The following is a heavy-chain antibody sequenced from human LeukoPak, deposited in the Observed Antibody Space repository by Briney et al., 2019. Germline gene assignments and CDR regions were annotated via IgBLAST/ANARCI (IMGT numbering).Heavy chain of an antibody. Sequence: SETLSLTCAVYGGSFSGYYWSWLRQPPGKGLEWIGEINHSGSTNYNPSLKSRVTISVDTSKNQFSLKLSSVTAADTAVYYCAGGRWYYDSSGYSFYYYYYYMDVWGKGTTVTVSS. J-gene: IGHJ6*03. CDR3: AGGRWYYDSSGYSFYYYYYYMDV. D-gene: IGHD3-22*01. CDR2: INHSGST. CDR1: GGSFSGYY. V-gene: IGHV4-34*01.